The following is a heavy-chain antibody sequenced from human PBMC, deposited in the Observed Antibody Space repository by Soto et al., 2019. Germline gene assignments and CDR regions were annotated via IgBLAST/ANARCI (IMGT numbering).Heavy chain of an antibody. CDR2: IYYSGST. J-gene: IGHJ6*02. CDR3: ARVSSGDYEDYYYGMDV. V-gene: IGHV4-59*01. D-gene: IGHD4-17*01. CDR1: GGSISSYY. Sequence: XETLSLTCTVSGGSISSYYWSWIRQPPGKGLEWIGYIYYSGSTNYNPSLKSRVTISVDTSKNQFSLKLSSVTAADTAVYYCARVSSGDYEDYYYGMDVWGQGTTVTVSS.